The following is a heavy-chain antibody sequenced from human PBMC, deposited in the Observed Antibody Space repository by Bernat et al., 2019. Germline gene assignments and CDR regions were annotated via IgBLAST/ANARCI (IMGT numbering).Heavy chain of an antibody. CDR1: GFTFSDHY. D-gene: IGHD3-10*01. V-gene: IGHV3-72*01. CDR2: TRNKANSYTT. CDR3: AVRITMVRGVTVFDY. J-gene: IGHJ4*02. Sequence: EVQLVESGGGLVQPGGSLRLSCAAPGFTFSDHYMDWVRQAPGKGLEWVGRTRNKANSYTTEYAASVKGRFTISRDDSKNSLYLQMNSLKTEDTAVYYCAVRITMVRGVTVFDYWGQGTLVTVSS.